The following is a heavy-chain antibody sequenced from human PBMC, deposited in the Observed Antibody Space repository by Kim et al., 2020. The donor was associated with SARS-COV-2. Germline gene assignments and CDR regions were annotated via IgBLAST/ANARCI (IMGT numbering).Heavy chain of an antibody. CDR2: IYYSGST. V-gene: IGHV4-39*01. CDR1: GGSISSSSYY. D-gene: IGHD3-9*01. Sequence: SETLSLTCTVSGGSISSSSYYWGWIRQPPGKGLEWIGSIYYSGSTYYNPSLKSRVTISVDTSKNQFSLKLSSVTAADTAVYYCARGAYDILTGHYYYYYYGMDVWGQGTTVTVSS. J-gene: IGHJ6*02. CDR3: ARGAYDILTGHYYYYYYGMDV.